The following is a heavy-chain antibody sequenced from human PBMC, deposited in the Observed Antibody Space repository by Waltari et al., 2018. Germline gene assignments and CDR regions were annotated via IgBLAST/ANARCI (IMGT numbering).Heavy chain of an antibody. V-gene: IGHV3-33*01. J-gene: IGHJ4*02. CDR1: GFPFSSHG. CDR2: IWYDGSNK. CDR3: ARDPIAARRGYYFDY. Sequence: QVQLVESGGGVVQPGRSLRLSCAASGFPFSSHGMHWVRQAPGKGLEWVAVIWYDGSNKYYADSVKGRFTISRDNSKNTLYLQMNSLRAEDTAVYYCARDPIAARRGYYFDYWGQGTLVTVSS. D-gene: IGHD6-6*01.